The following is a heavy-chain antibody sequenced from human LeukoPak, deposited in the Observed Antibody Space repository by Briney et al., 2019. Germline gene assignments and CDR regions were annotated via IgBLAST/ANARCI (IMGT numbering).Heavy chain of an antibody. CDR2: ISGDGVST. D-gene: IGHD4-11*01. CDR1: GLPIGDFA. V-gene: IGHV3-43*02. J-gene: IGHJ4*02. Sequence: WGSLRLSCVASGLPIGDFAMHWVRQAPGQGLEWVSLISGDGVSTFFADSVKGRFSISRDNSKNSLFLEMSSLRTEDTAMYYCARESVKFDYWGQGTLVAVLS. CDR3: ARESVKFDY.